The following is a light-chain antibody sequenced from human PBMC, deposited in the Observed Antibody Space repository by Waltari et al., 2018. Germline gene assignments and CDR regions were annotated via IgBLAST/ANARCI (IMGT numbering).Light chain of an antibody. CDR2: LGSDGTY. Sequence: QLVLTQSPSASASLGASLKLTCTLSSGHRRYAIAWHQQQPAKGPRFSMILGSDGTYSTGEGSPDRFSGSSTASERYLTISSLQSEDEADYYCQTWGTGIRVFGGGTKLTVL. V-gene: IGLV4-69*02. J-gene: IGLJ3*02. CDR3: QTWGTGIRV. CDR1: SGHRRYA.